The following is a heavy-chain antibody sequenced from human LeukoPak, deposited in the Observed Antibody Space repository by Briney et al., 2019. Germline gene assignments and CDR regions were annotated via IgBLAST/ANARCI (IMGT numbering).Heavy chain of an antibody. CDR3: ARRYCSSTSCHGPYYGMDV. CDR1: GGTFSSYA. J-gene: IGHJ6*02. Sequence: SVKVSCKASGGTFSSYAISWVRQAPGQGLDWRGGIILFFGTANYAQKFQGRVTITADESTSTAYMELSSLRSEDTAVYYCARRYCSSTSCHGPYYGMDVWGQGTTVTVSS. V-gene: IGHV1-69*13. D-gene: IGHD2-2*01. CDR2: IILFFGTA.